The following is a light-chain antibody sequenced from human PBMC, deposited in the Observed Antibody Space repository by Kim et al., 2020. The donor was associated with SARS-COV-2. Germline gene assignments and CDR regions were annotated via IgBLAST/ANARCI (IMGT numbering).Light chain of an antibody. V-gene: IGKV3-15*01. CDR1: ETVKNF. Sequence: EIVMTQSPATLSVSLGERVTLSCRASETVKNFLAWYQQRPGQTPRLLIYGASTRATGIPARFSGSGSGTDFTVTISSLQAEDAAVYYCQQHNGWPLTFGGGTKVDIK. CDR2: GAS. J-gene: IGKJ4*01. CDR3: QQHNGWPLT.